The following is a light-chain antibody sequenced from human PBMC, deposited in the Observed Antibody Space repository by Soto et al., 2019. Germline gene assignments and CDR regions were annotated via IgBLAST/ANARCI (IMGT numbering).Light chain of an antibody. J-gene: IGKJ1*01. CDR1: QSISSW. V-gene: IGKV1-5*03. CDR2: KAS. Sequence: DIQMTQSPSTLSASVGDRVTITCRASQSISSWLAWYQQKPGKAPNLLIYKASSLESGVPSRFSGSGSETEFTLTISSLQPDDSATYYCQQYNSYPWTFGQGTKVEIK. CDR3: QQYNSYPWT.